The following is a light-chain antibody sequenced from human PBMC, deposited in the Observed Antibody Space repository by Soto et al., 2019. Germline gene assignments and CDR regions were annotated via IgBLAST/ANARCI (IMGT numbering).Light chain of an antibody. CDR2: AAS. Sequence: EIVLTQSPGTLSLSPGERATLSCRSSQSLTRSYFAWYQQRPGQAPRLLIYAASSRATGIPDRFSGSGGGTYFPLTISRLEPEDFAVYYCQQYDRSKTFGQGTRVEIK. V-gene: IGKV3-20*01. CDR1: QSLTRSY. CDR3: QQYDRSKT. J-gene: IGKJ1*01.